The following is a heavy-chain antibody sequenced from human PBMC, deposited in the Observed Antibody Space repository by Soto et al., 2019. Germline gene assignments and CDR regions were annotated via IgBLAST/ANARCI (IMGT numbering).Heavy chain of an antibody. V-gene: IGHV3-33*01. CDR3: ARGRQGDYYYYGMDV. D-gene: IGHD1-26*01. Sequence: QVQLVESGGGVVQPGMSLRLSCAASGFIFSSYGMHWVRKAPGKGLEWVAVIWYDGSNKYYADSVKGRFTISRDNSKNTLYLQMNSLRAEDTAVYYCARGRQGDYYYYGMDVWGQGTTVTVSS. CDR2: IWYDGSNK. CDR1: GFIFSSYG. J-gene: IGHJ6*02.